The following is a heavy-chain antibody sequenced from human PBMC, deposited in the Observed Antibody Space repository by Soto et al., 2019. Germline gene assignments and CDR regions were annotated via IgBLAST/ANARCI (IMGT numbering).Heavy chain of an antibody. D-gene: IGHD3-10*01. Sequence: ASVEVSCKXSGYTFTSYGISWVRQAPGQGLEWMGWISAYNGNTNYAQKLQGRVTMTTDTSTSTAYMELRSLRSDDTAVYYCARDKYGSGSPLGYYYYGMDVWGQGTTVTVSS. V-gene: IGHV1-18*04. CDR2: ISAYNGNT. J-gene: IGHJ6*02. CDR3: ARDKYGSGSPLGYYYYGMDV. CDR1: GYTFTSYG.